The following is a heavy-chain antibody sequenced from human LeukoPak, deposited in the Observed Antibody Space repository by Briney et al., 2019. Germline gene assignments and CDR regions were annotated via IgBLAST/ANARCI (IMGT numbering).Heavy chain of an antibody. J-gene: IGHJ4*02. CDR1: GGSFSGYY. CDR2: INHSGST. D-gene: IGHD3-10*01. CDR3: ARSDRVFNYYGSGSYPAPPDY. Sequence: SETLSLTCAVYGGSFSGYYWSWIRQPPGKGLEWIGEINHSGSTNYNPSLKSRVTISVGTSKNQFSLKLSSVTAADTAVYYCARSDRVFNYYGSGSYPAPPDYWGQGTLVTVSS. V-gene: IGHV4-34*01.